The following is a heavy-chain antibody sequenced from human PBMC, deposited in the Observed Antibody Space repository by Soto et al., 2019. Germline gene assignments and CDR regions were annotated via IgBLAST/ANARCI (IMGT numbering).Heavy chain of an antibody. CDR1: GGSISSSSYY. CDR3: ARGFPTVVTVDY. D-gene: IGHD4-17*01. Sequence: PSETLSLTCTVSGGSISSSSYYWGWIRQPPGKGLEWIGSIYYSGSTYYNPSLKSRVTISVDTSRNQFSLKLSSVTAEDTAVYYCARGFPTVVTVDYWGQGTLVTVSS. J-gene: IGHJ4*02. CDR2: IYYSGST. V-gene: IGHV4-39*01.